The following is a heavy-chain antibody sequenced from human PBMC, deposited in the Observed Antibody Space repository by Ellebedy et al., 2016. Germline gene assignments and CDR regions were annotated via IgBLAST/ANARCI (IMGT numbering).Heavy chain of an antibody. CDR2: VYHRGSP. V-gene: IGHV4-59*01. D-gene: IGHD2-2*01. CDR3: ARDNCSGTSCHYYYYYMDV. CDR1: DGSISAYY. Sequence: SETLSLXCTVSDGSISAYYWSWIRQPPGKGLEWIGYVYHRGSPNYNPSLKGRVTMSVDTAKRQISLKLTSVTAADTAVYYCARDNCSGTSCHYYYYYMDVWGKGTTVTVSS. J-gene: IGHJ6*03.